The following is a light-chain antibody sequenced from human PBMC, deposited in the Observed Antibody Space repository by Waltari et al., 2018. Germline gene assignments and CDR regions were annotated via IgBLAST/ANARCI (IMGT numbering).Light chain of an antibody. Sequence: EIVLTQSPGTLSLSPGDRATLSCRASQSVSSSYLAWYQQKPGRAPRLLIYGASSRATGIPDRFSGSGSGTDFTLTISRLEPEDSAVYCCQHYVNSLWTFGQGTKVEIK. V-gene: IGKV3-20*01. CDR2: GAS. CDR3: QHYVNSLWT. CDR1: QSVSSSY. J-gene: IGKJ1*01.